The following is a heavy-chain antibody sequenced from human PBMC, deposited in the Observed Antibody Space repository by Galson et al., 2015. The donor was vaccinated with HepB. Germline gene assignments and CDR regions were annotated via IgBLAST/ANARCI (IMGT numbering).Heavy chain of an antibody. Sequence: SLRLSCAASGFSLSSYWMRWVRQAPGKGLEWVANIKQDGSEKNYVDSVKGRFTISRDNAKNSLYLQMNSLRAEDTAIYYCAREGVVAAADYWGQVTLVTVSS. J-gene: IGHJ4*02. CDR2: IKQDGSEK. CDR3: AREGVVAAADY. D-gene: IGHD2-2*01. CDR1: GFSLSSYW. V-gene: IGHV3-7*05.